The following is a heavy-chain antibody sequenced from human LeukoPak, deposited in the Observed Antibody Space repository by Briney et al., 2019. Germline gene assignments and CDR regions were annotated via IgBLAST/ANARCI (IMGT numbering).Heavy chain of an antibody. D-gene: IGHD3-10*01. CDR3: ARDNSFGRTISYYFDY. CDR2: VHYSGST. J-gene: IGHJ4*02. CDR1: GGSVSSSSYY. V-gene: IGHV4-61*01. Sequence: SETLSLTCTVSGGSVSSSSYYWSWVRQPPGKGLEWIGYVHYSGSTDYNPSLKSRVTMSVDTSKNQFSLKVSSVTAADTAVYYCARDNSFGRTISYYFDYWGQGTLVTVSS.